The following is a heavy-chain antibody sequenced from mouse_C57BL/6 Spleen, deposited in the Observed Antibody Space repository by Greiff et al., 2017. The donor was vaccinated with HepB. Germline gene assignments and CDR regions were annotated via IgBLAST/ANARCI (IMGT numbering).Heavy chain of an antibody. CDR1: GFTFSSYA. D-gene: IGHD1-1*01. Sequence: DVMLVESGGGLVKPGGSLKLSCAASGFTFSSYAMSWVRQTPEKRLEWVATISDGGSYTYYPDNVKGRFTISRDNAKNNLYLQMSHLKSEDTAMYYCARDGENYYYGSSYFDVWGTGTTVTVSS. V-gene: IGHV5-4*01. CDR3: ARDGENYYYGSSYFDV. J-gene: IGHJ1*03. CDR2: ISDGGSYT.